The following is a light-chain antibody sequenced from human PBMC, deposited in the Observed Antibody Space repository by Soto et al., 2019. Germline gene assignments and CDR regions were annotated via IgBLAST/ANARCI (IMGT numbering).Light chain of an antibody. CDR1: QSVGDY. V-gene: IGKV3-11*01. Sequence: EIVLTQSPATLSLSPGERATLSCGASQSVGDYVAWYQHKPGQAPRLLIYDASNRASGIPARFTGSGSGTDFTLTISSLEREDFAVYYCQQRSSRLTFGGGTRVEIK. CDR3: QQRSSRLT. CDR2: DAS. J-gene: IGKJ4*01.